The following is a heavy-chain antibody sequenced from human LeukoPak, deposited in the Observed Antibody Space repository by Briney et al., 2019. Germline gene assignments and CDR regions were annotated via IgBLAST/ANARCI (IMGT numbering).Heavy chain of an antibody. CDR3: ASSSRRIWFDP. J-gene: IGHJ5*02. CDR2: IYYSGST. Sequence: SETLSLTCTVSGGSISSYYWSWIRQPPGKGLEWIGYIYYSGSTYYNPSLKSRVTISVDTSKNQFSLKLSSVTAADTAVYYCASSSRRIWFDPWGQETLVTVSS. CDR1: GGSISSYY. D-gene: IGHD2-15*01. V-gene: IGHV4-59*12.